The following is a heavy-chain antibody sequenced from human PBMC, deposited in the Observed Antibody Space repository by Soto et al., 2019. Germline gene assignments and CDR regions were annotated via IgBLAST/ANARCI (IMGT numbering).Heavy chain of an antibody. Sequence: PGGSLRLSWAASGFTFDDYAMHWVRQAPGKGLEWVSGISWNSGSIGYADSVKGRFTISRDNAKNSLYLQMNSLRAEDTALYYCAKSQQNYFDYWGQGTLVTVSS. V-gene: IGHV3-9*01. CDR3: AKSQQNYFDY. CDR2: ISWNSGSI. D-gene: IGHD6-13*01. J-gene: IGHJ4*02. CDR1: GFTFDDYA.